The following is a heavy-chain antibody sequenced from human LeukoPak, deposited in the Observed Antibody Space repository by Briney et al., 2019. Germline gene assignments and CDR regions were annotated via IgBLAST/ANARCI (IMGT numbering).Heavy chain of an antibody. CDR2: IYPGDSDT. CDR1: GYSFTSYW. CDR3: ARLRFLEWSTPPYYFDY. D-gene: IGHD3-3*01. V-gene: IGHV5-51*01. Sequence: GESLKISCKGSGYSFTSYWVGWVRQMPGKGLEWMGIIYPGDSDTRYSPSFQGQVTISADKSISTAYLQWSSLKASDTAMYYCARLRFLEWSTPPYYFDYWGQGTLVTVSS. J-gene: IGHJ4*02.